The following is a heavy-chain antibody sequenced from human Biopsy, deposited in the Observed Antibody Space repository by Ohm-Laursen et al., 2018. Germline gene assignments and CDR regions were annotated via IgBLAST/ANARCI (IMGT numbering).Heavy chain of an antibody. Sequence: SETLSLTCAVYGGSFNGYFWSWIRQPPGKGLEWIGDITQSGSTNYSPSLKSRVTISVDTAKNQFSLSLRSVTAADTAVYYCARVPLPGIGAAYQGRFLYGMDVWGQGTTVSVSS. J-gene: IGHJ6*02. CDR3: ARVPLPGIGAAYQGRFLYGMDV. CDR2: ITQSGST. V-gene: IGHV4-34*01. CDR1: GGSFNGYF. D-gene: IGHD6-13*01.